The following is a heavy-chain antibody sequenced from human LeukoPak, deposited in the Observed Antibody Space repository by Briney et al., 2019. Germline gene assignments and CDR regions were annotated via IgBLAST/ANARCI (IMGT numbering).Heavy chain of an antibody. J-gene: IGHJ4*02. CDR2: ISSSSSTM. CDR1: GFTFSSYS. Sequence: GGSLRLSCAASGFTFSSYSMNWVRQAPGKGLEWVSYISSSSSTMYYADSVKGRFTISRDNAKNSLYLQMNSLRAEDTAVYYCARDLGSGWYPYFDYWGQGTLVTVSS. CDR3: ARDLGSGWYPYFDY. D-gene: IGHD6-19*01. V-gene: IGHV3-48*01.